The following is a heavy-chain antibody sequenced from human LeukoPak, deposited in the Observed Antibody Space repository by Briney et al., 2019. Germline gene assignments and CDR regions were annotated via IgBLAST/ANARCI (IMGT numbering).Heavy chain of an antibody. V-gene: IGHV4-39*07. CDR1: GGSINSRTYY. Sequence: SETLSLTCTVSGGSINSRTYYWGWIRQPPGKGLEWIGTIYYSGSTNYNPSLKSRVTISVDTSKNQFSLKLSSVTAADTAVYYCARVIPGQGLLWFGSLYMDVWGKGTTVTISS. CDR3: ARVIPGQGLLWFGSLYMDV. J-gene: IGHJ6*03. CDR2: IYYSGST. D-gene: IGHD3-10*01.